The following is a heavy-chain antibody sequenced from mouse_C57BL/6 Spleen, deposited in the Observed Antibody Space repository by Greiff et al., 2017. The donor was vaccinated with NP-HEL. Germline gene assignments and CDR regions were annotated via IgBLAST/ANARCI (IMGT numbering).Heavy chain of an antibody. Sequence: QVHVKQSGPELVKPGASVKLSCKASGYTFTSYDINWVKQRPGQGLEWIGWIYPRDGSTKYNEKFKGKATLTVDTSSSTAYMELHSLTSEDSAVYFCARSGTSYYFDYWGQGTTLTVSS. CDR1: GYTFTSYD. D-gene: IGHD3-1*01. J-gene: IGHJ2*01. CDR2: IYPRDGST. CDR3: ARSGTSYYFDY. V-gene: IGHV1-85*01.